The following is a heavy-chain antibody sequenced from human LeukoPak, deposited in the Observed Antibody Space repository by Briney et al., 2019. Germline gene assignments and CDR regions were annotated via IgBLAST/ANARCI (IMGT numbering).Heavy chain of an antibody. CDR1: GFTFSTYS. Sequence: GGSLRLSCAASGFTFSTYSMNWVRQAPGKGLEWISYISSNSRTIYYAGSVKGRLIVSRDNAKNSLDLHMNTLRAEDTAVYYCARGRGNYFYGMDVWGQGTTVTVSS. D-gene: IGHD3-10*01. V-gene: IGHV3-48*01. CDR2: ISSNSRTI. J-gene: IGHJ6*02. CDR3: ARGRGNYFYGMDV.